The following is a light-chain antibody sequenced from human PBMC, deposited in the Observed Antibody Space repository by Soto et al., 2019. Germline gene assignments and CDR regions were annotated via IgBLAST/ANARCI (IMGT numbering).Light chain of an antibody. J-gene: IGKJ4*01. V-gene: IGKV3-20*01. Sequence: EIVLTQSPGTLSFSPGDSATLSCRASQSVSSISLAWYQQKPGQAPRLLFFGVSNRAAGVPDRFGGSGSGTDFTLTISRLEPEDFAVYYCQQYGGSPLTLGGGTKVDIK. CDR3: QQYGGSPLT. CDR2: GVS. CDR1: QSVSSIS.